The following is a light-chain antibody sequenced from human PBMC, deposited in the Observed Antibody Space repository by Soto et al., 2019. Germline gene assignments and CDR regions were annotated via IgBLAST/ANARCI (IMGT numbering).Light chain of an antibody. V-gene: IGKV3-11*01. Sequence: EIVLTQSPATLSLSPGESATLSCRASQSVSRCLVWFQHKPGQAPRLVIHDASYRAADIPARFSGSGSETDFTLTIRSLQPEDFALYYCQQCNTWPLTFGGGTKLEIK. CDR3: QQCNTWPLT. CDR1: QSVSRC. CDR2: DAS. J-gene: IGKJ4*01.